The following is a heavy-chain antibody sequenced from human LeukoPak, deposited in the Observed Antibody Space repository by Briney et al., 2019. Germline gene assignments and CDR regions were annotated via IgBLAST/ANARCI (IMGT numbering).Heavy chain of an antibody. J-gene: IGHJ5*02. D-gene: IGHD3-10*01. Sequence: SETLSLTCAVYGGSFSGYYWSWIRQPPGKGLEWIGEINHSGSTNYNPSLKSRVTISVDTSKNQFSLKLSSVTAADTAVYYCARGTRVRGVIIRAWGQGTLVTVSS. CDR2: INHSGST. CDR3: ARGTRVRGVIIRA. CDR1: GGSFSGYY. V-gene: IGHV4-34*01.